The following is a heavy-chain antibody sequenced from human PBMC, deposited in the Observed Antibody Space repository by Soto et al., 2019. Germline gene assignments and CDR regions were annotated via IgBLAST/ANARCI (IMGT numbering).Heavy chain of an antibody. J-gene: IGHJ3*02. V-gene: IGHV3-66*01. CDR3: ARSGSRNAFDI. Sequence: GGSLRLCCAASGCTVSSNYVSWVRQAPGKGLEWVSVIYSGGSTYYADSVKGGFTISRDNSKNTLYLQMNSLRAEDTAVYYCARSGSRNAFDIWGQGTMVTVSS. CDR1: GCTVSSNY. CDR2: IYSGGST.